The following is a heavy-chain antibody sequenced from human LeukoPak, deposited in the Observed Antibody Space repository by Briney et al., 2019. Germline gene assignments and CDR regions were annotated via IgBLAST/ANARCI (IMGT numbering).Heavy chain of an antibody. CDR3: AKAWGEDDYGGNPGDAFDI. D-gene: IGHD4-23*01. J-gene: IGHJ3*02. V-gene: IGHV3-23*01. CDR1: GFTFSSYA. CDR2: ISGSGGST. Sequence: PGGSLRLSCAASGFTFSSYAMSWVRQAPGKGLEWVSAISGSGGSTYYADSVKGRFTISRDNSKNTLYLQMNSLRAEDTAVYYCAKAWGEDDYGGNPGDAFDIWGQGTMVTVSS.